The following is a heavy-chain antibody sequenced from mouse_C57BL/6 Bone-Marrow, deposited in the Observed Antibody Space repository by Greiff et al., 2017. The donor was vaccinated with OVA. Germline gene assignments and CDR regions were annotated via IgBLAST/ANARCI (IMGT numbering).Heavy chain of an antibody. CDR2: IDPSDSYT. Sequence: QVQLQQPGAELVMPGASVKLSCKASGYTFTSYWMHWVKQRPGQGLEWIGEIDPSDSYTNYNQKLKGKSTLTVAQSSSTAYMQLSSLTSEDSAVYYCARGITTVVVDAMDYWGQGPSVTVSS. CDR1: GYTFTSYW. CDR3: ARGITTVVVDAMDY. V-gene: IGHV1-69*01. D-gene: IGHD1-1*01. J-gene: IGHJ4*01.